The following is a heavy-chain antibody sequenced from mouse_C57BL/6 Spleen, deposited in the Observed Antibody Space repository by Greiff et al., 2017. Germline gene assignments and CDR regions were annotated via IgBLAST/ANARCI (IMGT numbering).Heavy chain of an antibody. J-gene: IGHJ3*01. V-gene: IGHV5-4*01. D-gene: IGHD1-1*02. CDR3: AREGDYGPFAY. Sequence: VQRVESGGGLVKPGGSLKLSCAASGFTFSSYAMSWVRQTPEKRLEWVATISDGGSYTYYPDNVKGRFTISRDNAKNNLYLQMSHLKSEDTAMYYCAREGDYGPFAYWGQGTLVTVSA. CDR1: GFTFSSYA. CDR2: ISDGGSYT.